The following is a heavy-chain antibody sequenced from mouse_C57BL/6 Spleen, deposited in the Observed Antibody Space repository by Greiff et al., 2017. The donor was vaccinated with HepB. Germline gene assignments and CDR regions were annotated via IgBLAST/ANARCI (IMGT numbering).Heavy chain of an antibody. D-gene: IGHD2-5*01. V-gene: IGHV1-69*01. Sequence: QVQLKQPGAELVMPGASVKLSCKASGYTFTSYWMHWVKQRPGQGLEWIGEIDPSDSYTNYNQKFKGKSTLTVDKSSSTAYMQLSSLTSEDSAVYYCARSGYYSNYRYFDVWGTGTTVTVSS. CDR3: ARSGYYSNYRYFDV. J-gene: IGHJ1*03. CDR2: IDPSDSYT. CDR1: GYTFTSYW.